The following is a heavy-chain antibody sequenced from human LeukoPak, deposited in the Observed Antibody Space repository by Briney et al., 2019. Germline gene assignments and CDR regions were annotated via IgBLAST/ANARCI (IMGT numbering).Heavy chain of an antibody. Sequence: SETLSLTCTVSGGSISGYYWSWIRQPPGKGLEWIGYIYYSGSTNYNPSLKSRVTISVDTSKNQFSLRLSSVTPADTAIYYCARLSNDYGDYEGHYWGQGTLVTVSP. CDR2: IYYSGST. CDR3: ARLSNDYGDYEGHY. J-gene: IGHJ4*02. D-gene: IGHD4-17*01. CDR1: GGSISGYY. V-gene: IGHV4-59*08.